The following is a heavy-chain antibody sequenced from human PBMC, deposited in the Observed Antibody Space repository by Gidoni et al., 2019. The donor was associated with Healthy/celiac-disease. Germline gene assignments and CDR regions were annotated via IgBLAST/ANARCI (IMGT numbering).Heavy chain of an antibody. J-gene: IGHJ3*02. CDR3: ARHHVPYYYDSSGYYSAFDI. V-gene: IGHV5-51*03. CDR2: IYPGDSDT. CDR1: GYSFTSYW. Sequence: EVQLVQTGAEVKKPGEALKISCKGSGYSFTSYWIGWWRPMPGKGLEWMGIIYPGDSDTRYIPSFQGQVTISADKSISTAYLQWSSLKASDTAMYYCARHHVPYYYDSSGYYSAFDIWGQGTMVTVSS. D-gene: IGHD3-22*01.